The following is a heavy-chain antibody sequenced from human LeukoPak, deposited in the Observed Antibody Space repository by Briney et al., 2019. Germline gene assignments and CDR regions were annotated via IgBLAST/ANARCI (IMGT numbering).Heavy chain of an antibody. CDR3: ARVLYTSGWFGTFAY. D-gene: IGHD6-19*01. Sequence: GGSLRLSCAASGFTFSSYGMHWVRQAPGKGLEWVAFIRYDGSNKYYADSVKGRFTISRDNSNNTLYLEMSSLRVDDAAVYYCARVLYTSGWFGTFAYWGQGTLVTVSS. CDR1: GFTFSSYG. V-gene: IGHV3-30*02. J-gene: IGHJ4*02. CDR2: IRYDGSNK.